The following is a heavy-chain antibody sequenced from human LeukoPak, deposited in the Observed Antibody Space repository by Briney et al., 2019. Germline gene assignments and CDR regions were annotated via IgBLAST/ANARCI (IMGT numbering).Heavy chain of an antibody. Sequence: GESLKISCKGSGYRFTSYWIAWVRQMPGKGLEWMGIIYPGDSDTRYSPSFQGQVTISADKSISTAYLQWSSLKASDAAMYYCARSITVRDAFDIWGQGTMVTVSS. CDR2: IYPGDSDT. CDR3: ARSITVRDAFDI. J-gene: IGHJ3*02. CDR1: GYRFTSYW. D-gene: IGHD3-16*01. V-gene: IGHV5-51*01.